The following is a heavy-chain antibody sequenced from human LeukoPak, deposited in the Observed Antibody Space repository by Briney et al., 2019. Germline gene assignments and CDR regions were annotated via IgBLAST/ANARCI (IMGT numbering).Heavy chain of an antibody. D-gene: IGHD1/OR15-1a*01. CDR3: ARVMNREGTNY. Sequence: ASVKVSCKASGYTFTGYYMHWVRQIPGQGLEWMGWIDPNSGGTKYAQKFQGRVTMTRDTSISTAYMELNRLRSDDTAVYYCARVMNREGTNYWGQGTLVTVSS. CDR1: GYTFTGYY. CDR2: IDPNSGGT. V-gene: IGHV1-2*02. J-gene: IGHJ4*02.